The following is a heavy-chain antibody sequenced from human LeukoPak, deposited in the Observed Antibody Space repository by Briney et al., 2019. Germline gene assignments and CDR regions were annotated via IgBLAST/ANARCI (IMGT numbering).Heavy chain of an antibody. Sequence: ASVKVSCKVSGYSLSELSTHWVRQAPGQGLEWMGGFDPGDDETIYAQKFQGRVTMTEDTSTDTAYLELSSLRSEDTAVYYCARDEGTYCSSTSCYDALYNWFDPWGQGTLVTVSS. D-gene: IGHD2-2*01. CDR2: FDPGDDET. J-gene: IGHJ5*02. CDR3: ARDEGTYCSSTSCYDALYNWFDP. CDR1: GYSLSELS. V-gene: IGHV1-24*01.